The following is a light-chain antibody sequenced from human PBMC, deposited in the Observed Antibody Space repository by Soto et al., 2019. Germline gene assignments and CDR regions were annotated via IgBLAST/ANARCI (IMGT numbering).Light chain of an antibody. CDR2: EGS. CDR1: SSDVGSYNL. V-gene: IGLV2-23*01. CDR3: CSDAGSSTLV. J-gene: IGLJ2*01. Sequence: QAVLTQPASVSGSPGQSITISCTGTSSDVGSYNLVSWYQQHPGKAPKLMIYEGSKRPSVVSNLFSGSKSGNTASLTISGLQAEDEADYYCCSDAGSSTLVFGGGTKLTVL.